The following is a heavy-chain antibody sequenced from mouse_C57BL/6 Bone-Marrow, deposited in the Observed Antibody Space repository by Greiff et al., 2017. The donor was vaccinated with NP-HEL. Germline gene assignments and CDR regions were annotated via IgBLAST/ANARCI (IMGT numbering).Heavy chain of an antibody. CDR2: ISYDGSN. D-gene: IGHD1-1*01. J-gene: IGHJ4*01. Sequence: EVHLVESGPGLVKPSQSLSLTCSVPGYSITSGYYWNWIRQFPGNKLEWMGYISYDGSNNYNPSLKNRISITRDTSKNQFFLKLNSVTTEDTATYYCASNYGAMDYWGQGTSVTVSS. CDR1: GYSITSGYY. V-gene: IGHV3-6*01. CDR3: ASNYGAMDY.